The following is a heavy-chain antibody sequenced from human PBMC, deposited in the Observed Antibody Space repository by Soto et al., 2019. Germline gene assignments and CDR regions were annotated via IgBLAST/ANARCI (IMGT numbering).Heavy chain of an antibody. CDR1: GFTFDDYA. CDR3: AKELYIAVAGTGYGMDV. CDR2: ISGDGGST. J-gene: IGHJ6*02. V-gene: IGHV3-43*02. D-gene: IGHD6-19*01. Sequence: GGSLRLSCAASGFTFDDYAMHWVRQAPGKGLEWVSLISGDGGSTYYADSVKGRFTISRDNSKNSLYLQMNSLRTEYTALYYCAKELYIAVAGTGYGMDVWGQGTTVTVSS.